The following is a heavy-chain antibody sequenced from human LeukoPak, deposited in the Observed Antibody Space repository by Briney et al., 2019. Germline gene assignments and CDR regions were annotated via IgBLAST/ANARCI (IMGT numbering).Heavy chain of an antibody. J-gene: IGHJ5*02. D-gene: IGHD2-15*01. V-gene: IGHV4-4*02. Sequence: SGTLFLTCAVSGGSISSSNWWSWVRQPPGKGLEWIGEIYHSGSTNYNPSLKSRVTISVDKSKNQFSLKLSSVTAADTAVYYCARAEEDCSGGSCYIGWFDPWGQGTLATVSS. CDR3: ARAEEDCSGGSCYIGWFDP. CDR1: GGSISSSNW. CDR2: IYHSGST.